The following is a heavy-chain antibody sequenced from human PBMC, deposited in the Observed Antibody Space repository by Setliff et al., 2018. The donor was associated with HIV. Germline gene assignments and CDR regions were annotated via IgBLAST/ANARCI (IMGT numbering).Heavy chain of an antibody. J-gene: IGHJ6*02. Sequence: GASVKVSCKASGYTFTSYGISWVRQAPGQGLEWMGWISSYNGNTNYAQKLQGRVTMTTDTSTSTAYMELRSLRSDDTAVYYCARAGPSGYYGSGSPYYYYYGMDVWGQGTTVTVSS. V-gene: IGHV1-18*01. CDR3: ARAGPSGYYGSGSPYYYYYGMDV. CDR2: ISSYNGNT. D-gene: IGHD3-10*01. CDR1: GYTFTSYG.